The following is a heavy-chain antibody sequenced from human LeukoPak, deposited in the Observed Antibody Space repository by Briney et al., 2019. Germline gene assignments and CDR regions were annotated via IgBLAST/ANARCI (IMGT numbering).Heavy chain of an antibody. CDR3: AKDTGP. CDR1: GFTFDDYA. V-gene: IGHV3-9*03. J-gene: IGHJ5*02. D-gene: IGHD3-10*01. Sequence: GGSLRLSCAASGFTFDDYAMHWVRQAPGKGLEWVSGISWNSGSIGYADSVKGRFTISRDNAKNSLYLQMNSLRAEDMALYYCAKDTGPWGQGTPVTVSS. CDR2: ISWNSGSI.